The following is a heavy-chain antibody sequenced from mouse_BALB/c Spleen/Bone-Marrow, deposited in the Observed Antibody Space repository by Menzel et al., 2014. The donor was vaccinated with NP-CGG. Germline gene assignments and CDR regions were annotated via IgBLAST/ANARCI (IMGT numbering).Heavy chain of an antibody. D-gene: IGHD1-1*01. CDR3: ARNYGSSLDY. CDR1: GFNIEDSY. J-gene: IGHJ2*01. Sequence: VPLKQSGAEIVKPGASVKSSCTTSGFNIEDSYIYWMKQRPEQGLEWIGRIDPAKGNTKYDPKFQGEATITADTSSAAAYLHLSSLAFEDTAVDYCARNYGSSLDYWGQGTPLTVSS. V-gene: IGHV14-3*02. CDR2: IDPAKGNT.